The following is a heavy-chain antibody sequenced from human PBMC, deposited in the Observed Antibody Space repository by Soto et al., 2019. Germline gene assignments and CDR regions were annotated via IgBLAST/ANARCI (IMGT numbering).Heavy chain of an antibody. Sequence: GESLKTSCKGSGYSFTSYWISWVRQMPGKGLEWMGRIDPSDSYTNYSPSFQGHVTISADKSISTAYLQWSSLKASDTAMYYCARQVGGLLRYFDWLATDPIGGDFDYWGQGTLVTVSS. CDR1: GYSFTSYW. CDR3: ARQVGGLLRYFDWLATDPIGGDFDY. CDR2: IDPSDSYT. D-gene: IGHD3-9*01. V-gene: IGHV5-10-1*01. J-gene: IGHJ4*02.